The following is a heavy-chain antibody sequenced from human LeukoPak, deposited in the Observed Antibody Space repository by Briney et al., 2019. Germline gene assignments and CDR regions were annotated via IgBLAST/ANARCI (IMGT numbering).Heavy chain of an antibody. CDR3: ARHIGTTPYYYYMDV. CDR1: GYSFTSYW. V-gene: IGHV5-51*01. J-gene: IGHJ6*03. Sequence: GESLKISCKGSGYSFTSYWIGWVRQMPGKGLEWMGIIYPGDSDTRYSPSFQGQVTISADKSISTAYLQWSSLKASGTAMYYCARHIGTTPYYYYMDVWGKGTTVTVSS. D-gene: IGHD1-7*01. CDR2: IYPGDSDT.